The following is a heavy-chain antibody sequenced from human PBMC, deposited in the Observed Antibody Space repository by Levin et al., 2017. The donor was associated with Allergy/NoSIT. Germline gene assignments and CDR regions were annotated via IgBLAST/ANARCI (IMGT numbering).Heavy chain of an antibody. J-gene: IGHJ4*02. V-gene: IGHV1-69*04. D-gene: IGHD2-15*01. CDR2: IIPILGIA. CDR1: GGTFSSYT. CDR3: ARDRILGYCSGGSCSGPFDY. Sequence: VASVKVSCKASGGTFSSYTISWVRQAPGQGLEWMGRIIPILGIANYAQKFQGRVTITADKSTSTAYMELSSLRSEDTAVYYCARDRILGYCSGGSCSGPFDYWGQGTLVTVSS.